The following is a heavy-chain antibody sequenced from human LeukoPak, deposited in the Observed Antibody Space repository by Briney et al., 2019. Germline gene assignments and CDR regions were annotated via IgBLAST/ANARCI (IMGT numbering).Heavy chain of an antibody. D-gene: IGHD3-3*01. J-gene: IGHJ6*02. V-gene: IGHV5-51*01. Sequence: GESLKISCKGSGYSFTSYWIGWVRQMPGKGLEWMGIIYPGDSDTRYSPSFQGQVTISADKSISTAYLQWSSLKASDTAMYYCASSSFQYYDFWSGSYYYYYYGIDVWGQGTTVTVSS. CDR3: ASSSFQYYDFWSGSYYYYYYGIDV. CDR2: IYPGDSDT. CDR1: GYSFTSYW.